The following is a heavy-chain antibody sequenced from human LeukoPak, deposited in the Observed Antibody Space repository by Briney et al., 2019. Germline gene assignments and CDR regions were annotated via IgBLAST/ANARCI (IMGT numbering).Heavy chain of an antibody. V-gene: IGHV4-39*01. CDR1: GGSISSSNYY. Sequence: SETLSLTCTVSGGSISSSNYYWGWIRQPPGKGLEWIGNIYYSGSTYYNPSLKSRVTISVDTSKNQFSLRLSSVTAADTAVYFCARASNYFDIPYWGQGTLVTVSS. D-gene: IGHD3-22*01. J-gene: IGHJ4*02. CDR3: ARASNYFDIPY. CDR2: IYYSGST.